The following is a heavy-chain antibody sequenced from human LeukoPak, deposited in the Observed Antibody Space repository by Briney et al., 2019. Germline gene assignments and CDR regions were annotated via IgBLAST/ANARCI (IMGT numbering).Heavy chain of an antibody. CDR3: ARVNGEGFDY. D-gene: IGHD7-27*01. J-gene: IGHJ4*02. CDR1: GFTLSGAA. Sequence: GGSLRLSCSASGFTLSGAASTWVRQAPGKGLEWVSTITRPGSSTYYSDSVKGRFTISRDNAKNSLYLQMNSLRAEDTAVYYCARVNGEGFDYWGQGTLVTVSS. CDR2: ITRPGSST. V-gene: IGHV3-21*01.